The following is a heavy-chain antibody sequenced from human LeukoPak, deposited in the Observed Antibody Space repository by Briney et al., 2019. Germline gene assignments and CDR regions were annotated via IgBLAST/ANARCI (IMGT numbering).Heavy chain of an antibody. J-gene: IGHJ5*02. CDR2: IDPSGGST. CDR3: ARGDHFNPTTARGTVDP. V-gene: IGHV1-46*01. D-gene: IGHD1-1*01. CDR1: GYTFTSYY. Sequence: ASVKVSCKASGYTFTSYYMHWVRQAPGQGLEWMGIIDPSGGSTSYAQKFQGRVTMTRDTSTSTVYMELSSLRSEDTAVYYCARGDHFNPTTARGTVDPWGQGTLVTVSS.